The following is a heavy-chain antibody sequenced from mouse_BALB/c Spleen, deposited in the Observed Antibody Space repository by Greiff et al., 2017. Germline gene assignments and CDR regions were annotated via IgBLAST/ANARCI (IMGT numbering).Heavy chain of an antibody. CDR1: GYSFTGYY. CDR3: ARGGAMITRVYAMDY. CDR2: ISCYNGAT. Sequence: LVKTGASVKISCKASGYSFTGYYMHWVKQSHGKSLEWIGYISCYNGATSYNQKFKGKATFTVDTSSSTAYMQFNSLTSEDSAVYYCARGGAMITRVYAMDYWGQGTSVTVSS. V-gene: IGHV1S34*01. D-gene: IGHD2-4*01. J-gene: IGHJ4*01.